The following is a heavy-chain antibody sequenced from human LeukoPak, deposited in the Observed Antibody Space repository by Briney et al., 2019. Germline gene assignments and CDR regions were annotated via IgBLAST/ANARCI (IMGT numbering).Heavy chain of an antibody. J-gene: IGHJ4*02. CDR1: GYTFTSYD. CDR2: MNPNSGNT. CDR3: ARGRGIQLWLNYFDY. Sequence: GASVKVSCKASGYTFTSYDINWMRQATGQGLEWMGWMNPNSGNTGYAQKFQGRVTITADESTSTAYMELSSLRSEDTAVYYCARGRGIQLWLNYFDYWGQGTLVTVSS. D-gene: IGHD5-18*01. V-gene: IGHV1-8*01.